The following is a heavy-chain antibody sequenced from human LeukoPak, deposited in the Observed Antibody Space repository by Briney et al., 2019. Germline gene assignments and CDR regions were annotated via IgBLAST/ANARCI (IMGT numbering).Heavy chain of an antibody. CDR1: GVPISSRSYY. CDR3: ARHGVPAAIRRPNAEYFQH. J-gene: IGHJ1*01. CDR2: IYYSGST. V-gene: IGHV4-39*01. Sequence: SETLSLTCSVSGVPISSRSYYWGWIRQPPGKGLEWIGSIYYSGSTYYNPSLKSRVTISVDTSKNQFSLKLSSVTAADTAVYYCARHGVPAAIRRPNAEYFQHWGQGTLVTVSS. D-gene: IGHD2-2*01.